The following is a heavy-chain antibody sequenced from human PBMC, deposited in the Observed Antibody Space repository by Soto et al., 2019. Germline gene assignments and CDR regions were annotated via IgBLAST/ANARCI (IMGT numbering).Heavy chain of an antibody. CDR1: GFTFSSYW. D-gene: IGHD2-15*01. Sequence: GGSLRLSCAASGFTFSSYWMHWVRQAPGKGLVWVSRINWNGGSTGYADSVKGRFTISRDNAKNSLYLQMNSLRAEDTALYYCARVVVVVAALDYWGQGTLVTVSS. CDR2: INWNGGST. J-gene: IGHJ4*02. CDR3: ARVVVVVAALDY. V-gene: IGHV3-20*04.